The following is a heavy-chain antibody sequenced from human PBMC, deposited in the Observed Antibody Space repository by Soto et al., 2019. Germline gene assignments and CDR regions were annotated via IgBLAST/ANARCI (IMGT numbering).Heavy chain of an antibody. Sequence: EVQLLESGGGLVQPGGSLRLSCAASGFTFSSYGMRWVRQAPGKGLEWVSAISGSGGSTYYADSVKGRFTISRDNSKNTLYLQMNSLRAEDTDVYYCARRGTGSYYDYWGQGTLVTVSS. J-gene: IGHJ4*02. V-gene: IGHV3-23*01. CDR3: ARRGTGSYYDY. D-gene: IGHD1-26*01. CDR2: ISGSGGST. CDR1: GFTFSSYG.